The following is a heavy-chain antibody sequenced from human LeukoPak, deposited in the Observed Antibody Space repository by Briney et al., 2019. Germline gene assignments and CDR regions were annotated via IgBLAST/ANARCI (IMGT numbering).Heavy chain of an antibody. CDR3: ARGASDSSGYYLLFFDY. V-gene: IGHV1-69*01. J-gene: IGHJ4*02. Sequence: GGSLRLSCAASGFTFSSYAISWVRQAPGQGLEWMGGIIPIFGTANYAQKFQGRVTITADESTSTAYMELSSLRSEDTAVYYCARGASDSSGYYLLFFDYWGQGTLVTVSS. CDR2: IIPIFGTA. D-gene: IGHD3-22*01. CDR1: GFTFSSYA.